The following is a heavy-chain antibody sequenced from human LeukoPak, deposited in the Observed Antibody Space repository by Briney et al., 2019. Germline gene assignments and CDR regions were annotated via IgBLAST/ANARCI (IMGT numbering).Heavy chain of an antibody. V-gene: IGHV3-23*01. CDR1: GFSFSSYA. CDR2: ISGNGGST. CDR3: ARATTVTTNFDY. J-gene: IGHJ4*02. D-gene: IGHD4-17*01. Sequence: GGSLRLSCAASGFSFSSYAMSWVRQAPGKGLEWVSGISGNGGSTYYADSVKGRFTISRDNSKNTLYLQMNSLRAEDTAVYYCARATTVTTNFDYWGQGTLVTVSS.